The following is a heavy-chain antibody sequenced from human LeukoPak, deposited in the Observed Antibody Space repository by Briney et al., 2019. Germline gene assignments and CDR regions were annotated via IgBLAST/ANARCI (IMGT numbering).Heavy chain of an antibody. CDR2: IKQDGSEK. V-gene: IGHV3-7*01. CDR1: GFTFSSYW. D-gene: IGHD2-2*01. J-gene: IGHJ6*03. Sequence: GGSLRLSCAASGFTFSSYWMSWVRQAPGKGLEWVANIKQDGSEKYYVDSVKGRFTISRDNAKNSLYLQMNSLRAEDTAVYYCARESLAYCSSTSCYEFSYYYYMDVWGKGTTVTISS. CDR3: ARESLAYCSSTSCYEFSYYYYMDV.